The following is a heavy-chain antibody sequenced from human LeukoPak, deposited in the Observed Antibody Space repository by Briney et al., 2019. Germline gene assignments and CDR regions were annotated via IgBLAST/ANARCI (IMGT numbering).Heavy chain of an antibody. CDR3: VGEEYGTGSYYKSSD. CDR2: MYYIGTT. V-gene: IGHV4-39*01. D-gene: IGHD3-10*01. CDR1: DGSISSSSFC. Sequence: SETLSLTCTVSDGSISSSSFCWGWNRPRPGKGLEGVGSMYYIGTTYYNPSLESRVTISVDTSKNLCSLKLRSVNAADTAVYYCVGEEYGTGSYYKSSDWGQGTLVTVSS. J-gene: IGHJ4*02.